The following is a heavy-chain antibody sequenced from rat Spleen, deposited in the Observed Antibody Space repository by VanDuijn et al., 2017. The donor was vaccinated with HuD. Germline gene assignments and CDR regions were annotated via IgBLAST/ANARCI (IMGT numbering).Heavy chain of an antibody. V-gene: IGHV5-25*01. D-gene: IGHD1-11*01. CDR2: INIGGGIT. J-gene: IGHJ1*01. CDR1: GFPFSNYY. CDR3: ARHSYGGYAHWYFDF. Sequence: EVQLVESGGGLVQPGRSLKLSCAASGFPFSNYYMAWVRQTPTKGLEWVAYINIGGGITYYRHSVKGRFTISTANAESTLYLQMDSLRSEDTATYYCARHSYGGYAHWYFDFWGPGTMVTVSS.